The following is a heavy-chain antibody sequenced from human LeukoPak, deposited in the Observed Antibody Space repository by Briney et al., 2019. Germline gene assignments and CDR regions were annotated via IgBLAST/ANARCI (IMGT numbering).Heavy chain of an antibody. V-gene: IGHV3-48*01. CDR1: GFTISFYS. D-gene: IGHD2-21*01. CDR2: IDRDNDPI. CDR3: PGGGCGKNCPMHYFDY. J-gene: IGHJ4*02. Sequence: GESLRLSCAASGFTISFYSMNWVRQAPGKGLEWLSYIDRDNDPIHYADSVKGRFIVSRDNAKNSVWLQMNSLSAEDTAVYYSPGGGCGKNCPMHYFDYWGQGILVTVSP.